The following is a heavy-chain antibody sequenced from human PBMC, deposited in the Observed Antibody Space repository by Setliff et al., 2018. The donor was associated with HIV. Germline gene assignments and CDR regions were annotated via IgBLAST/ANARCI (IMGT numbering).Heavy chain of an antibody. CDR2: IYFTGSS. CDR1: GGSISTYY. Sequence: SETLSLTCTVSGGSISTYYWSWIRQPPGKGLEWIGSIYFTGSSDNNPSLKSRVTLSVDTSKHQFSLKLSSVTAADTAIYYCARDRSGTSYAGDDAFDIWGQGTMVTVSS. D-gene: IGHD3-3*01. J-gene: IGHJ3*02. CDR3: ARDRSGTSYAGDDAFDI. V-gene: IGHV4-59*12.